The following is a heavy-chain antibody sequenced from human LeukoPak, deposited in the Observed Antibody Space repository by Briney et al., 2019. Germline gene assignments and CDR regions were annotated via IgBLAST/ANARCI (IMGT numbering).Heavy chain of an antibody. D-gene: IGHD3-22*01. V-gene: IGHV4-4*02. CDR2: IYHSGST. CDR3: ARDSSGYENSGLSAFDI. CDR1: GGSISSSNW. J-gene: IGHJ3*02. Sequence: SETLSLTCAVSGGSISSSNWWSWVRQPPGKGLEWIGEIYHSGSTNYNPSLKSRVTISVDKSKNQFSLKLSSVTAADTAVYYCARDSSGYENSGLSAFDIWGQGTMVTVSS.